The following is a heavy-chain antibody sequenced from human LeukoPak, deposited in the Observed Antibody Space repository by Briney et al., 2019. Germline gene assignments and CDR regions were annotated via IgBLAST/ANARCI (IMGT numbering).Heavy chain of an antibody. CDR2: ISAYNGNT. D-gene: IGHD5-18*01. J-gene: IGHJ4*02. CDR3: AISGYSYGSLYFDY. V-gene: IGHV1-18*01. CDR1: GYTFTSYG. Sequence: ASVKVSCKASGYTFTSYGISWVRQAPGQGLEWMGWISAYNGNTNYAQKLQGRVTMTTDTSTSTAYMELRSLRSDDTAVYYCAISGYSYGSLYFDYWGQGTLVTVSS.